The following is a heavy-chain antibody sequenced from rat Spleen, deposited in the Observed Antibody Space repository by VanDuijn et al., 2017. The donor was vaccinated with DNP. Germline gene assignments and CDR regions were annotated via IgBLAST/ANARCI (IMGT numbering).Heavy chain of an antibody. CDR3: ARHYYDGSYYFDY. V-gene: IGHV5S11*01. Sequence: EVQLVETGGGSVQPGRSLKLSCVVSGFTFSGYWMFWIRQAPTKGLEWVASISTGGGNTYYRDSVKGRFTISRDKAKSTLYLQMDSLRSEETATYYCARHYYDGSYYFDYWGQGVMVTVSS. CDR2: ISTGGGNT. D-gene: IGHD1-12*02. CDR1: GFTFSGYW. J-gene: IGHJ2*01.